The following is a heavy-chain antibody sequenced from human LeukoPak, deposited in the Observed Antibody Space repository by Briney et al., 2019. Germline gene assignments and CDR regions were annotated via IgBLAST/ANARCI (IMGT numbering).Heavy chain of an antibody. CDR1: GGSISSGDYY. J-gene: IGHJ4*02. V-gene: IGHV4-30-4*08. D-gene: IGHD3-22*01. Sequence: SQTLSLTCTVSGGSISSGDYYWSWIRQPPGKGLEWIGYIYYSGSTSYYPSLKRRLTISVDTSKNQFSLKLSSVTAADTAVYYCARARPYDSSFDYWGQGTLVTVSS. CDR3: ARARPYDSSFDY. CDR2: IYYSGST.